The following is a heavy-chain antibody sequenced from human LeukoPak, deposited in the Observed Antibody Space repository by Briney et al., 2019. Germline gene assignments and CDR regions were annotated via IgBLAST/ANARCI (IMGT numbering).Heavy chain of an antibody. Sequence: PQTLSLTCTVSGGSINSGDYYWSWIRQHPGKGLEWIGYIFYTGSTYYNPSLKSRVSISVDTSRNQFSLKLSSVTAADTAVYYCARLYDILTGYPYYFDYWGQRTLVTVSS. CDR1: GGSINSGDYY. J-gene: IGHJ4*02. CDR3: ARLYDILTGYPYYFDY. D-gene: IGHD3-9*01. CDR2: IFYTGST. V-gene: IGHV4-31*03.